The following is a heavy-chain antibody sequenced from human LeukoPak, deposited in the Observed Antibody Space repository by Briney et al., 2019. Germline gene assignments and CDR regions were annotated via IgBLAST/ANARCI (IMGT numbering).Heavy chain of an antibody. D-gene: IGHD1-26*01. J-gene: IGHJ4*02. CDR3: ARPLVGDSRAFDY. V-gene: IGHV4-39*01. CDR1: SGSISSSSYY. Sequence: SETLSLTCTVSSGSISSSSYYWGWIRQPPGKGLEWIGSIYYSGSTYYNPSLKSRVTISVDTSKNQFSLKLSSVTATDTAVYYCARPLVGDSRAFDYWGQGTLVIVSS. CDR2: IYYSGST.